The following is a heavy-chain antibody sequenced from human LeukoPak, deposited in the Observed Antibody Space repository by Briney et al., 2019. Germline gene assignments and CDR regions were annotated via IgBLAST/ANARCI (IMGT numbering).Heavy chain of an antibody. V-gene: IGHV4-59*01. CDR2: IYYTGTT. CDR3: ARDLSGLYNWFDP. D-gene: IGHD6-19*01. CDR1: GGSISTYY. J-gene: IGHJ5*02. Sequence: PSETLSLTCTDSGGSISTYYWSWIRQPPGKGLEWIGYIYYTGTTNYNPSLKSRVTISVDTSKNQFSLKLSSVTAADTAVYYCARDLSGLYNWFDPWGQGTLVTVSS.